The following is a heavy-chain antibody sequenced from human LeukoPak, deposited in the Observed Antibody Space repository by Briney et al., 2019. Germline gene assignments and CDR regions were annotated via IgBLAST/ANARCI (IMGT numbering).Heavy chain of an antibody. CDR2: VFYGGGT. Sequence: SETLSLTCTVSRTHYFWGWIRQPPGKGLQWLGNVFYGGGTSYNPSLENRLTISEDKSKNQISLTLTSVTAADTAVYYCARRTAALSWFDPWGQGTLVTVSS. J-gene: IGHJ5*02. D-gene: IGHD6-13*01. CDR3: ARRTAALSWFDP. CDR1: RTHYF. V-gene: IGHV4-61*05.